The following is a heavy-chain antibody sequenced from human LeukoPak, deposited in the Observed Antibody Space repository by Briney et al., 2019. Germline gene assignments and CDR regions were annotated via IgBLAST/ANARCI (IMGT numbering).Heavy chain of an antibody. CDR3: AKDGGRTFYGSGSYRRYFDL. V-gene: IGHV3-30*18. J-gene: IGHJ2*01. D-gene: IGHD3-10*01. CDR1: GFTFSSYG. CDR2: ISYDGSNK. Sequence: GRSLRLSCAASGFTFSSYGMHWVRQAPGKGLEWVAVISYDGSNKYYADSVKGRFTISRDNSKNMLYLQTNSLRDEDTAVYYCAKDGGRTFYGSGSYRRYFDLWGRGTLVTVSS.